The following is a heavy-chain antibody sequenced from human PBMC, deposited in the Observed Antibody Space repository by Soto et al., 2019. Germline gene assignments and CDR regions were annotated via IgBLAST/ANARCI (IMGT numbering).Heavy chain of an antibody. V-gene: IGHV3-30-3*01. D-gene: IGHD6-19*01. CDR2: ISYDGSNK. CDR3: ARASAPSSGWYPSAFDI. CDR1: GFTCSSYA. J-gene: IGHJ3*02. Sequence: GGSLRLSCADFGFTCSSYAMHWVRQAPGKGLEWVAVISYDGSNKYYADSVKGRFTISRDNSKNTLYLQMNSLRAEDTAVYYCARASAPSSGWYPSAFDIWGQGTMVTVSS.